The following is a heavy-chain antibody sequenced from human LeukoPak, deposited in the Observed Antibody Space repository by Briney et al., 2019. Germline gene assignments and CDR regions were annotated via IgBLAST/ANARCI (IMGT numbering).Heavy chain of an antibody. CDR1: GGSISSGGYY. J-gene: IGHJ4*02. Sequence: SQTLSLTCTVSGGSISSGGYYWSWIRQHPGKGLEWIGYIYYSGSTYYNPSLKSRVTISVDTSKNQFSLKLSSVTAADTAVYYCARSIVVVPAAHFDYWGQGTLVTASS. V-gene: IGHV4-31*03. D-gene: IGHD2-2*01. CDR3: ARSIVVVPAAHFDY. CDR2: IYYSGST.